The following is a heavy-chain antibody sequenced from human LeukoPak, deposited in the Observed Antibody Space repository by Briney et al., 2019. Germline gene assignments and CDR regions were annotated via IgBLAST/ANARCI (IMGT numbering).Heavy chain of an antibody. CDR3: ARAVNYGSGSYFDY. Sequence: GESLKISFKGFGYSFTSYWIGWVRPMPGKGLERMGIIYPGDSDTRYSPSFQGQATISPDKSISTASLQWSSLKASDTAMYYCARAVNYGSGSYFDYWGQGTLVTVSS. J-gene: IGHJ4*02. CDR2: IYPGDSDT. CDR1: GYSFTSYW. D-gene: IGHD3-10*01. V-gene: IGHV5-51*01.